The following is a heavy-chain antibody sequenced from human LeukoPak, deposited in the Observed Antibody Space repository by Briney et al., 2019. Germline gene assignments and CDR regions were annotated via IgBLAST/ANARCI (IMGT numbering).Heavy chain of an antibody. D-gene: IGHD3-3*01. CDR3: TTVDDFWSGYYIYYYMDV. Sequence: GESLKISCAASGFTFSNAWMRWVRQAPGKGLEWVGRIKSKTDGGTTDYAAPVKGRFTISRDDSKNTLYLQMNSLKTEDTAVYYCTTVDDFWSGYYIYYYMDVWGKGTTVTVSS. CDR1: GFTFSNAW. V-gene: IGHV3-15*01. J-gene: IGHJ6*03. CDR2: IKSKTDGGTT.